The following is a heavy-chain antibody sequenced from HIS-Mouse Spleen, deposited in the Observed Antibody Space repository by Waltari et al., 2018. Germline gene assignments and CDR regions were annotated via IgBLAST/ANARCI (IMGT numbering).Heavy chain of an antibody. D-gene: IGHD3-10*01. Sequence: VQLVESGGGVVQPGRSRRLAWAATGCPVRSSGMPWVRQAPGKGLEWVAVIWDDGSNKYYADSVKGRFTISRDNSKNTLYLQMNSLRAEDTAVYYCASISLWGGPVDIWGQGTMVTVSS. CDR1: GCPVRSSG. J-gene: IGHJ3*02. V-gene: IGHV3-33*01. CDR2: IWDDGSNK. CDR3: ASISLWGGPVDI.